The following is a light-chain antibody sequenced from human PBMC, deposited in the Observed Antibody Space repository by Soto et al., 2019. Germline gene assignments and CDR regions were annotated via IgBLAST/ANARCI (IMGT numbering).Light chain of an antibody. CDR1: QSLLHSNGYTY. V-gene: IGKV2-28*01. CDR3: MQSLQTPLT. CDR2: LGF. J-gene: IGKJ4*01. Sequence: DIVMTQSPRSLPVTPGEPASISCKSSQSLLHSNGYTYLDWYLQKPGQSPQLLIYLGFNRASGVPDRFSGSGSGADFPLKISSVEAEDVGVYYCMQSLQTPLTFGGGTKVEIK.